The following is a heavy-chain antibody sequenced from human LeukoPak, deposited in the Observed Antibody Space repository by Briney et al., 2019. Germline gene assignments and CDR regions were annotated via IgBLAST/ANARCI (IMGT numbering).Heavy chain of an antibody. D-gene: IGHD3-3*01. CDR3: ARTNITIFEY. V-gene: IGHV4-30-4*08. Sequence: SETLSLTCTVSGGSISSYYWSWIRQPPGKGLEWIGYIYYSGSTYYNPSLKSRVTISVDTSKNQFSLKLSSVTAADTAVYYCARTNITIFEYWGQGTLVTVSS. CDR1: GGSISSYY. J-gene: IGHJ4*02. CDR2: IYYSGST.